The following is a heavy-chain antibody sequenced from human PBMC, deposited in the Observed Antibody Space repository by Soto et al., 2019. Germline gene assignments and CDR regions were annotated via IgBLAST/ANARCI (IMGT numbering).Heavy chain of an antibody. J-gene: IGHJ4*02. CDR2: ISQSGNT. CDR3: ARAPKVSGSSQTRPDF. D-gene: IGHD6-6*01. Sequence: QVQLHQWGAGLLKPSETLSLACSIYSGSFSGYYWSWIRQPPGKGLEWIGEISQSGNTNYSPSLQSRVSISIDMSKTQFSLNLASVSAADTAVYYCARAPKVSGSSQTRPDFWGQGTLVTVSS. V-gene: IGHV4-34*01. CDR1: SGSFSGYY.